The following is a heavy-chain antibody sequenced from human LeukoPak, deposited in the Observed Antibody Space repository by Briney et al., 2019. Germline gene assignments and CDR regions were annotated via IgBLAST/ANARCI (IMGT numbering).Heavy chain of an antibody. J-gene: IGHJ5*02. CDR1: GGSISSHY. CDR2: IYYSGST. Sequence: PSETLSLTCTVSGGSISSHYWSWIRQPPGKGLEWIGYIYYSGSTNYNPSLKSRVTISVDTSKNQFSLKLSSVTAADTAVYYCARGPYCSSTSCYIGARNWFDPWGQGTLVTVSS. CDR3: ARGPYCSSTSCYIGARNWFDP. D-gene: IGHD2-2*02. V-gene: IGHV4-59*11.